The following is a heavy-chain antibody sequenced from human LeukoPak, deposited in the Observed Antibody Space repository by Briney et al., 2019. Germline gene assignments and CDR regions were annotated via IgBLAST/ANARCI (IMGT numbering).Heavy chain of an antibody. D-gene: IGHD2/OR15-2a*01. Sequence: PGGSLRLSCAASGFTLSSYAMTWVRQAPGRGLEWVSSVDGGGGGTYYADSVKGRFIISRDNSKDTLYLQMNGLRADDTAVYYCAKSCNSGNCYYNYWGQGTLVTVSS. J-gene: IGHJ4*02. CDR3: AKSCNSGNCYYNY. CDR2: VDGGGGGT. V-gene: IGHV3-23*01. CDR1: GFTLSSYA.